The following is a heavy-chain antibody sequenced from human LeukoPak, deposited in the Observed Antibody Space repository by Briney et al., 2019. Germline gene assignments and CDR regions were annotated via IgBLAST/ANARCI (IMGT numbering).Heavy chain of an antibody. J-gene: IGHJ4*02. Sequence: QPGGSLRLSCAASGFTFSNYEMTWVRQAPGKGLEWVSYISSSGATVYYTDSVKGRFTISRDNAKNSLYLQVNRLRGEDTAVYYCARVSRVAGDYYYFDFWGQGTLVTVSS. CDR3: ARVSRVAGDYYYFDF. CDR2: ISSSGATV. CDR1: GFTFSNYE. D-gene: IGHD6-19*01. V-gene: IGHV3-48*03.